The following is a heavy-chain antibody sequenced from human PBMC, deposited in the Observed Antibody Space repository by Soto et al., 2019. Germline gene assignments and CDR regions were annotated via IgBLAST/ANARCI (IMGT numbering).Heavy chain of an antibody. J-gene: IGHJ6*02. Sequence: QVQLQESGPGLVKPSQTLSLTCTVSGGSIRSEGFYWTWVRHLPGKGLEWVGFIYYIGSTYYNPSLKSRITISMDSSRNQFFLSLTSVTAADMAVYYCARGPKNLGGSFYYGMDVWGQGTTVTVSS. CDR1: GGSIRSEGFY. CDR2: IYYIGST. V-gene: IGHV4-31*03. CDR3: ARGPKNLGGSFYYGMDV.